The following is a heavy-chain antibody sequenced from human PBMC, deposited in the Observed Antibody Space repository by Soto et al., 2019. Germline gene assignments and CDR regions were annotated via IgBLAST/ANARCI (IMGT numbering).Heavy chain of an antibody. CDR2: IYSADNT. Sequence: PGGSLRLSCAASGLSVSSNDMSWVRQAPGKGLECVSIIYSADNTFYVDSVKGRFIISRDNSKNTVYLQMNSLRAEDTAVYYCARAAIAAAGPTFDYWGQGTLVTVSS. D-gene: IGHD6-13*01. CDR1: GLSVSSND. V-gene: IGHV3-66*01. CDR3: ARAAIAAAGPTFDY. J-gene: IGHJ4*02.